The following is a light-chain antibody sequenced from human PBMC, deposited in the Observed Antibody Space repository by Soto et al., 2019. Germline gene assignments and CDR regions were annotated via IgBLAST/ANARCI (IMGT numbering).Light chain of an antibody. CDR1: QNVNSN. Sequence: EVVMTQSPASLSLFPGGRATLSCRDSQNVNSNSAWYQQKPGQAPRLLIYGASSRATGIPDRFSGSGSGTDFTLTISRLEPEDFAVYYCQQYGTSPRTFGQRTKV. CDR3: QQYGTSPRT. V-gene: IGKV3-20*01. CDR2: GAS. J-gene: IGKJ1*01.